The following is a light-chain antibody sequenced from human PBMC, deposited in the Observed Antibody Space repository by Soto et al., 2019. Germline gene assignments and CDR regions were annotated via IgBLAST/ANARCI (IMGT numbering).Light chain of an antibody. CDR2: DTS. J-gene: IGKJ5*01. CDR3: QQRSNWPIT. Sequence: EIVLTQSPATLSLSPGERATLPCRASQSVSSYLAWYQQKPGQAPRLLIYDTSNRATGIPARFSGSGSGTDFTLTISSLDPEDFAVYYCQQRSNWPITFGQGTRLEIK. CDR1: QSVSSY. V-gene: IGKV3-11*01.